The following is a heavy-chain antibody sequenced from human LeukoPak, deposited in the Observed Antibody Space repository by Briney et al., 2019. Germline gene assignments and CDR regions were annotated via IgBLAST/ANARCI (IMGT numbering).Heavy chain of an antibody. V-gene: IGHV3-21*04. CDR1: GFTFSSYS. CDR3: AKSIAAAGSYFDC. J-gene: IGHJ4*02. D-gene: IGHD6-13*01. CDR2: ISSSSSYI. Sequence: GGSLRLSCAASGFTFSSYSMNWVRQAPGKGLEWVSSISSSSSYIYYADSVKGRFTTSRDNSKNTLYLQMNSLRAEDTAVYYCAKSIAAAGSYFDCWGQGTLVTVSS.